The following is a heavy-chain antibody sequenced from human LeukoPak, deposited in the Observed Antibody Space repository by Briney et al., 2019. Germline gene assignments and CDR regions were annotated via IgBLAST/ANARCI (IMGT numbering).Heavy chain of an antibody. CDR3: AHSPRPAELLWFGELRPGAFDI. CDR1: GFSLSTSGVG. Sequence: SGPTLVNPTQTLTLTCTFSGFSLSTSGVGVGWIRQPPGKALEWLALIYWDDDKRYSPSLKSRLTITKDTSKNQVVLTMTNMDPVDTATYYCAHSPRPAELLWFGELRPGAFDIWGQGTMVTVSS. D-gene: IGHD3-10*01. CDR2: IYWDDDK. V-gene: IGHV2-5*02. J-gene: IGHJ3*02.